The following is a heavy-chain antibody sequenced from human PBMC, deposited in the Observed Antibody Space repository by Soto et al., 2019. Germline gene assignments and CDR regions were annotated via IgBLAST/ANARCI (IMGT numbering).Heavy chain of an antibody. J-gene: IGHJ4*02. CDR3: ARQPDYNILTGYLYYFDY. Sequence: PXESVKISFEASGYKFRSYWIGWVRQIPGKGPEWMGFIYPGDSDARYSPSFQGQVTISADKSINTVYLQWSSLKASDTAMYYCARQPDYNILTGYLYYFDYWGQGTLVTVSS. CDR2: IYPGDSDA. CDR1: GYKFRSYW. D-gene: IGHD3-9*01. V-gene: IGHV5-51*01.